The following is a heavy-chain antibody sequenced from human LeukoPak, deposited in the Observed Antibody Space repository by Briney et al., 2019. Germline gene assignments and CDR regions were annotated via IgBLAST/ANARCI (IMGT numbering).Heavy chain of an antibody. Sequence: ASVKVSCKASGYTFTSYGISWVRQAPGQGLEWMGWISAYNGNTNYAQKLQGRVTMTTDTSTSTGYMELRSLRSDDTAVYHCARVWCSSTSCYGAYFDYWGQGTLVTVSS. CDR1: GYTFTSYG. D-gene: IGHD2-2*01. V-gene: IGHV1-18*01. CDR3: ARVWCSSTSCYGAYFDY. CDR2: ISAYNGNT. J-gene: IGHJ4*02.